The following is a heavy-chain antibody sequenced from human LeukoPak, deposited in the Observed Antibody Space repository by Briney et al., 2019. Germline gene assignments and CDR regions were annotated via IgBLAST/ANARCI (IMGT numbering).Heavy chain of an antibody. D-gene: IGHD3-16*01. CDR1: GFTLTKAW. CDR2: IKGETDGGTI. J-gene: IGHJ5*02. Sequence: GGSLRLSCAASGFTLTKAWMNWVRQAPGKGLEWVGRIKGETDGGTIDYTASVKGRFTISGDESKTTAYLQMNSLQSDDTGIYYCATGGNWFDRWGRGTLVVVSS. CDR3: ATGGNWFDR. V-gene: IGHV3-15*01.